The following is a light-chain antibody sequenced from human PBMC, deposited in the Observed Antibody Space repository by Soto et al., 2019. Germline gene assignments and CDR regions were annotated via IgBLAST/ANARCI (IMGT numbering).Light chain of an antibody. CDR2: DAS. CDR3: QQYNSYSYP. J-gene: IGKJ2*01. V-gene: IGKV1-5*01. CDR1: QSISSW. Sequence: DIQMTQSPSTLSASVGDRVTITCRASQSISSWLAWYQQKPGKAPKLLIYDASSLESGVPSRFSGSGSGTEFTLTIRSLQPDDFATYYCQQYNSYSYPFGQGTKLEIK.